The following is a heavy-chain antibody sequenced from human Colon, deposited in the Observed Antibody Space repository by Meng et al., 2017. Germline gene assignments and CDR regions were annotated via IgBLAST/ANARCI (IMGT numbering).Heavy chain of an antibody. V-gene: IGHV4-30-4*01. CDR1: GGSIGSGDYY. Sequence: QVQLQESGPGLVKPSQTLSLTCTVSGGSIGSGDYYWSWIRRPPGRGLEWIGYIYYSGSTYYNPSLRSRVTVSIETSRNQFSLGLTSVTAADTAVYYCVRSSGWVKTGFDPWAREPWSPSPQ. J-gene: IGHJ5*02. CDR3: VRSSGWVKTGFDP. CDR2: IYYSGST. D-gene: IGHD6-19*01.